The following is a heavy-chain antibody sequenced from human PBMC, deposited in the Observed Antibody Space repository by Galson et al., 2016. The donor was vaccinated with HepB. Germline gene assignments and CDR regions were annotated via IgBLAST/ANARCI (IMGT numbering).Heavy chain of an antibody. Sequence: TLSLTCSVSGGSISSGGYYWSWIRQHPGKGLEWIGYIYYSGSTHYNQSLKSRVTISVDTSKNQFFLKLNSVTAADTAVYYCARDRWDSNMQYYHYGMDVWGQGTTVTVSS. J-gene: IGHJ6*02. CDR1: GGSISSGGYY. V-gene: IGHV4-31*03. D-gene: IGHD4-11*01. CDR2: IYYSGST. CDR3: ARDRWDSNMQYYHYGMDV.